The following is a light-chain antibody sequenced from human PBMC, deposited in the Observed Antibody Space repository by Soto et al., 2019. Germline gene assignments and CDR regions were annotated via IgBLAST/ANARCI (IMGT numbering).Light chain of an antibody. J-gene: IGKJ1*01. Sequence: EIVITQSPATRSVSPGERATLSCRASQSVRSNLAWYQQKPGQAPRLLIYGASTRETGIPARFSGSGSGTEFTLTISSLKSEDFAVYYCQQYNNWTPTFGQGTKVDIK. CDR2: GAS. CDR3: QQYNNWTPT. V-gene: IGKV3-15*01. CDR1: QSVRSN.